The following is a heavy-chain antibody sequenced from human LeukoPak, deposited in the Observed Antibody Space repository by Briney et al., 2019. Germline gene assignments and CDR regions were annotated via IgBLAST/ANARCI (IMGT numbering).Heavy chain of an antibody. CDR1: GYSFTSYW. V-gene: IGHV5-51*01. D-gene: IGHD5-24*01. CDR2: IYPGDSDT. Sequence: GESLKISCKGSGYSFTSYWIGWVRQMPGKGLEWMGIIYPGDSDTRYSPSFQGQVTISADKSISTAYLQWSSLKASDTAMYYCARQRRGGYNYGGYDYWGQGTLVTVSS. CDR3: ARQRRGGYNYGGYDY. J-gene: IGHJ4*02.